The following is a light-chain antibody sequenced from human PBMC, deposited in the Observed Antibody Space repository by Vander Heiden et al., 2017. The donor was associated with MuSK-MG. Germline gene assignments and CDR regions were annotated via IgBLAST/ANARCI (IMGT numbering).Light chain of an antibody. V-gene: IGKV3-20*01. CDR3: QQYGGSPAT. Sequence: DIVLTQSPGTLSLSPGERATLSCRASQSVTSGFLAWYQQKPGQAPRLLIYGASRRATGIPDRFSGSGSGTDFTLTISRLEPDDFAVYYCQQYGGSPATFGLGTKVEIK. CDR1: QSVTSGF. J-gene: IGKJ1*01. CDR2: GAS.